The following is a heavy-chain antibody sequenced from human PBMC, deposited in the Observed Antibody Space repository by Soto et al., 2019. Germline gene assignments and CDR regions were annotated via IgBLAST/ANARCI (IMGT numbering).Heavy chain of an antibody. CDR2: MTQDGGKK. CDR1: GFTFSSYW. V-gene: IGHV3-7*04. D-gene: IGHD2-2*02. CDR3: ARVVCSPSHCYNLYDGRAV. Sequence: PGGSLRLSCAASGFTFSSYWMHWVRQAPGKGLEWVADMTQDGGKKYYVDSVKGRFTISRDNAKTSLYLQMNSLRVEDTAVYYLARVVCSPSHCYNLYDGRAVWAQGTTVTVSS. J-gene: IGHJ6*02.